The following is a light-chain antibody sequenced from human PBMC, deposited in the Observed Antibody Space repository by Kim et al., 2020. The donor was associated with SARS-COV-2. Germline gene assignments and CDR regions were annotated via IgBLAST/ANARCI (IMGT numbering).Light chain of an antibody. CDR3: QQYGTSPTT. Sequence: ELVLTQSPGTLSLSPGETATLSCRASFTVASNYLAWYQQKSGQPPRLLISGASRRATDIPDRFSGGGYGTDLTLTIRRLEPEDFAVYYCQQYGTSPTTFGGGTKVDIK. V-gene: IGKV3-20*01. CDR2: GAS. J-gene: IGKJ4*01. CDR1: FTVASNY.